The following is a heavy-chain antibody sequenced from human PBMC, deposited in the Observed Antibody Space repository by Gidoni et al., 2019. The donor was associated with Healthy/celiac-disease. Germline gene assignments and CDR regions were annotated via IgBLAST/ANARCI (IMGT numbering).Heavy chain of an antibody. V-gene: IGHV4-34*01. CDR3: ASSKGVTASLFDY. D-gene: IGHD2-21*02. CDR2: INHSGST. CDR1: GGSFSGYY. Sequence: QVQLQQWGAGLLKPSETLSLTCAVYGGSFSGYYWSWIRQPPGKGLEWIGEINHSGSTNYNPSLKSRVTISVDTSKNQFSLKLSSVTAADTAVYYCASSKGVTASLFDYWGQGTLVTVSS. J-gene: IGHJ4*02.